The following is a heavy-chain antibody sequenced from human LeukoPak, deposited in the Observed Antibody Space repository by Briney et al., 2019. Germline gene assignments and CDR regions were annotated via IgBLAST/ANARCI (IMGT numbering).Heavy chain of an antibody. CDR3: ARLHDGYRYGADY. J-gene: IGHJ4*02. CDR1: GGSISSYY. D-gene: IGHD5-18*01. Sequence: SETLSLTCTVSGGSISSYYWSWIRQPPGKGLEWIGYIYYSGSTNYNPSLESRVTISVDTSKNQFSLKLSPVTAADTAVYYCARLHDGYRYGADYWGQGTLVTAS. CDR2: IYYSGST. V-gene: IGHV4-59*08.